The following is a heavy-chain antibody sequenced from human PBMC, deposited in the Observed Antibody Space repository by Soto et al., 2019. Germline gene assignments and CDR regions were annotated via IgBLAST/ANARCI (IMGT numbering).Heavy chain of an antibody. J-gene: IGHJ6*02. CDR2: IWYDGSNK. Sequence: QVQLVESGGGVVQPGRSLRLSCAASGFTFSSYGMHWVRQAPGKGLEWVAVIWYDGSNKYYADSVKGRFTISRDNSKNTLYLQMTSLRAEDTAVYYCARDYGGSGVRGMDVWGQGTTVTVSS. CDR3: ARDYGGSGVRGMDV. V-gene: IGHV3-33*01. D-gene: IGHD3-10*01. CDR1: GFTFSSYG.